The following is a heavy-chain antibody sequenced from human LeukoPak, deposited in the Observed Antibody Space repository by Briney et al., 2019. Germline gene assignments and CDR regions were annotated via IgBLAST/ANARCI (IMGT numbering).Heavy chain of an antibody. D-gene: IGHD2-21*02. J-gene: IGHJ4*01. CDR2: IYSGGRT. Sequence: GGSLRLSCAASGFIVSNNDMSWVRQAPGKGLEWVSLIYSGGRTYYADSVKGRFTISRDNAKKSLYLQMTSLTAEDTAVYYCARDRGAYCGGDCYLGFDYWGRGTLVTVSS. CDR3: ARDRGAYCGGDCYLGFDY. V-gene: IGHV3-53*01. CDR1: GFIVSNND.